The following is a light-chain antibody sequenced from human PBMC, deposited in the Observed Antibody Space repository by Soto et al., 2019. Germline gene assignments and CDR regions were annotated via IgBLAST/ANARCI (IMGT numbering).Light chain of an antibody. CDR1: QGISNY. V-gene: IGKV1-27*01. Sequence: DLQMTQSPSSLSASVGDRVTITCRSSQGISNYLAWYQQKPGKVPKLLIYAASTLQSGVPSRFSGSGSGTDFTLTISSLQPEDVATYYCQKYNSARWTFGQGTKVEIK. CDR2: AAS. CDR3: QKYNSARWT. J-gene: IGKJ1*01.